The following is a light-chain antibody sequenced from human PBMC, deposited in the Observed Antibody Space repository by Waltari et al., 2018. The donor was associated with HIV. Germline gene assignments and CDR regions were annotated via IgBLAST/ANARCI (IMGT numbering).Light chain of an antibody. CDR2: GSS. V-gene: IGKV3-20*01. J-gene: IGKJ2*01. CDR1: QSISSSY. CDR3: QQYGGSPLYT. Sequence: VLTQSPATLSLSPGDRATLSCRASQSISSSYLVWYQQKPGQAPRLLMSGSSNRATGIPDRFSGSGSGTEFTLTISRLEPEDFAVYYCQQYGGSPLYTFGQGTKLEIK.